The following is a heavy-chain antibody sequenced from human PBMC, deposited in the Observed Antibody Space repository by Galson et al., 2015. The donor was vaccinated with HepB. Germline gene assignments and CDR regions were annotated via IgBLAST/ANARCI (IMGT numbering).Heavy chain of an antibody. CDR1: GFTFSSYA. J-gene: IGHJ4*02. D-gene: IGHD6-6*01. CDR2: ISGSGGST. V-gene: IGHV3-23*01. Sequence: SLRLSCAASGFTFSSYAMSWVRQAPGKGLEWVSAISGSGGSTYYADSVKGRFTISRDNSKNTLYLQMNSLRAEDTAVYYCAKDTSLSSSSSWNYWGQGTLVTVSS. CDR3: AKDTSLSSSSSWNY.